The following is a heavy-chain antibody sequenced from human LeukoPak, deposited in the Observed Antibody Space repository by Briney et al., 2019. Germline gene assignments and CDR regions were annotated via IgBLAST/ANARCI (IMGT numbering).Heavy chain of an antibody. J-gene: IGHJ6*02. V-gene: IGHV4-34*01. Sequence: SETLSLTCAVYGGSFSGYYWSWIRQPPGKGLEWIGEINHSGSTNYNPSLKSRVTISEDTSKNQFSLKLSSVTAADTAVYYCASAETVVPAAITYGMDVWGQGTTVTVSS. CDR3: ASAETVVPAAITYGMDV. D-gene: IGHD2-2*02. CDR1: GGSFSGYY. CDR2: INHSGST.